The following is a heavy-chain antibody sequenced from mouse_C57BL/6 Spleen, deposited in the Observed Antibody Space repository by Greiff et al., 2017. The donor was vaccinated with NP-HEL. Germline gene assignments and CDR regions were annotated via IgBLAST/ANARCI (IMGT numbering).Heavy chain of an antibody. D-gene: IGHD1-1*01. V-gene: IGHV1-52*01. J-gene: IGHJ2*01. CDR2: IDPSDSET. CDR1: GYTFTSYW. Sequence: QVQLQQPGAELVRPGSSVKLSCKASGYTFTSYWLHWVKQRPIQGLEWIGNIDPSDSETHYNQKFKDKATLTVDKSSSTAYMQLSSLTSEDSAVYYCARSYYYGSSFDYWGQGTTLTVSS. CDR3: ARSYYYGSSFDY.